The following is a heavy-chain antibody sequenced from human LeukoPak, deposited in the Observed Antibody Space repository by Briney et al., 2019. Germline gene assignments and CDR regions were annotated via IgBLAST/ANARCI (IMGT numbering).Heavy chain of an antibody. Sequence: SETLSLTPAVYGGSFCGYYWSWIPQRPGKGREWMVEINHSGSTNYNPSLKNRVTISVDTSKNQFSLKLSSVTAADTAVYYCARGLVAAAGPNIGTPFDYWGQGTLVTVSS. CDR1: GGSFCGYY. V-gene: IGHV4-34*01. J-gene: IGHJ4*02. CDR3: ARGLVAAAGPNIGTPFDY. D-gene: IGHD6-13*01. CDR2: INHSGST.